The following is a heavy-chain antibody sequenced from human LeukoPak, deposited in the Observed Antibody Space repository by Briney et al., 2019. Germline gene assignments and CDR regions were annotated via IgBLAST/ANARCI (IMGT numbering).Heavy chain of an antibody. CDR3: AKEELRRITMWGYMDV. J-gene: IGHJ6*03. D-gene: IGHD3-10*02. V-gene: IGHV3-30*02. Sequence: GGSLRLSCAASGFTFSSYGMHWVRQAPGKGLEWVAFIRYDGSKKYYTDSVKGRFTISRDSSKNTLYLQMNSLSAEDTAFYYCAKEELRRITMWGYMDVWGKGTTVTISS. CDR2: IRYDGSKK. CDR1: GFTFSSYG.